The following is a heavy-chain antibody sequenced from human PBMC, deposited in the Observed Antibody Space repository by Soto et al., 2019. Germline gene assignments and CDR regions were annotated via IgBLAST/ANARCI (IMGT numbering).Heavy chain of an antibody. CDR2: IYWDDDK. J-gene: IGHJ5*02. V-gene: IGHV2-5*02. D-gene: IGHD3-9*01. CDR1: GFSLSTSGVG. Sequence: QITLKESGPTLVKPTQTLTLTCTFSGFSLSTSGVGVGWIRQPPGKALEWLALIYWDDDKRYSPSLKSRLTITKDPSKNQVVLTMTNMDPVDTATYYCAHSKKHYDILTGYGRFDPWGQGTLVTVSS. CDR3: AHSKKHYDILTGYGRFDP.